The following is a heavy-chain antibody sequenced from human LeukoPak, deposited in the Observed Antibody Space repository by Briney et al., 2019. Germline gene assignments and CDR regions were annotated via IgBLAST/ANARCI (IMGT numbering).Heavy chain of an antibody. Sequence: GGSLRLSCAASGFTFSSYCMHWVRQAPGKGLEWVSFIRYDGSNKYYADSVKGRFTISRDNSKNTLYLKMNSLRAEDTAVYYCAREGRPGGYYFDYWGQGTLVTVSS. D-gene: IGHD1-26*01. CDR3: AREGRPGGYYFDY. V-gene: IGHV3-30*02. CDR1: GFTFSSYC. J-gene: IGHJ4*02. CDR2: IRYDGSNK.